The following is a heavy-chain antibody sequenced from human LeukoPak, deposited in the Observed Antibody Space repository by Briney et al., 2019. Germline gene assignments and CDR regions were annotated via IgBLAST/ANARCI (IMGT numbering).Heavy chain of an antibody. CDR1: GCTFTSYY. V-gene: IGHV1-46*01. CDR2: INPSGGST. Sequence: ASVKVSCKASGCTFTSYYMHWVRQAPGQGLEWMGIINPSGGSTSYAQKFQGRVTMTRDTSTSTVYMELSSLRSEDTAVYYCARAPWGYSYGSAPPDYWGQGTLVTVSS. D-gene: IGHD5-18*01. J-gene: IGHJ4*02. CDR3: ARAPWGYSYGSAPPDY.